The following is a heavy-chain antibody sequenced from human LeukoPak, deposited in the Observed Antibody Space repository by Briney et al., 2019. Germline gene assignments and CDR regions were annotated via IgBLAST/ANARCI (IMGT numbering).Heavy chain of an antibody. D-gene: IGHD1-26*01. CDR3: TTGGNYFAY. CDR1: GFTFSNAW. CDR2: IKNETDGGTT. Sequence: GGSLRLSCAASGFTFSNAWMTWIRQAPGKGLEWVGRIKNETDGGTTDYAAPVKGRFTISRDDSKTTLYLQMNSLKTEDTALYYCTTGGNYFAYWAQGTLVTVSS. J-gene: IGHJ4*02. V-gene: IGHV3-15*01.